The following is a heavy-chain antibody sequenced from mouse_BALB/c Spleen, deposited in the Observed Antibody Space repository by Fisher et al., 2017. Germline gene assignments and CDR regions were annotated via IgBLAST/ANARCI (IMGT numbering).Heavy chain of an antibody. V-gene: IGHV5-9-4*01. J-gene: IGHJ4*01. D-gene: IGHD1-1*02. CDR3: ARDGYYGQRGAMDY. Sequence: RFTISRDNAKNTLYLEISSLRSEDTAMYYCARDGYYGQRGAMDYWGQGTSVTVSS.